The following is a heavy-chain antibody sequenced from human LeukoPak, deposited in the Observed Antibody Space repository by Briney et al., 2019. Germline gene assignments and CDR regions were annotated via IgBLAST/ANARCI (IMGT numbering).Heavy chain of an antibody. Sequence: SETLSLTCTVSGGSNSSYYWSWIRQPPGKGLEWIGYIYYSGSTNYNPSLKSRVTISVDTSKNQFSLKLSSVTAAGTAVYYCARARTGACSSTSCSNWFDPWGQGTLVTVSS. CDR2: IYYSGST. CDR3: ARARTGACSSTSCSNWFDP. J-gene: IGHJ5*02. D-gene: IGHD2-2*01. CDR1: GGSNSSYY. V-gene: IGHV4-59*01.